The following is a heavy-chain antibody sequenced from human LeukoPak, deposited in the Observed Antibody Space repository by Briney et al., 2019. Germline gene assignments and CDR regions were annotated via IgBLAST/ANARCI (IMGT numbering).Heavy chain of an antibody. Sequence: PSETLSLTCTVSGYSISSGYYWGWIRQPPGKGLEWIGSIYHSGSTYYNPSLKSRVTISVDTSKNQFSLKLSSVTAADTAVYYCARKMSYDYWGQGTLVTVSS. CDR2: IYHSGST. J-gene: IGHJ4*02. V-gene: IGHV4-38-2*02. CDR1: GYSISSGYY. CDR3: ARKMSYDY. D-gene: IGHD3-10*01.